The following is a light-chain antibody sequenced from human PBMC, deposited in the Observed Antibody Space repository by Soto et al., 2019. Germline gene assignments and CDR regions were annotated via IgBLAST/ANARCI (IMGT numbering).Light chain of an antibody. CDR1: ISNIGAGYD. J-gene: IGLJ2*01. CDR3: QSYDSSLRVV. V-gene: IGLV1-40*01. Sequence: QSVLTQPPSVSGAPGQRVTISCTGIISNIGAGYDVHWYQQLPGTAPKLLIYGNSNRPSGVPDRFSGSKSGTSASLAITGLQAEDEADYYCQSYDSSLRVVFGGGTKLTVL. CDR2: GNS.